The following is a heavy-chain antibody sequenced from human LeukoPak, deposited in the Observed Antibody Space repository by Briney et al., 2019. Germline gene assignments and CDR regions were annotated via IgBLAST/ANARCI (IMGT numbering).Heavy chain of an antibody. CDR2: IFPSGGEI. V-gene: IGHV3-23*01. Sequence: GGSLRLSCAASGFTFSTFAMIWVRQPPGKGLEWVSSIFPSGGEIHYADSVRGRFTISRDNSKSTLSLQMNSLRAEDTAVYYCARGRRRQQLVRGDWFDPWGQGTLVTVSS. CDR3: ARGRRRQQLVRGDWFDP. J-gene: IGHJ5*02. D-gene: IGHD6-13*01. CDR1: GFTFSTFA.